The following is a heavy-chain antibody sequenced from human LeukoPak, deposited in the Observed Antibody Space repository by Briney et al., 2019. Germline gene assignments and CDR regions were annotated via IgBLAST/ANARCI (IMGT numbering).Heavy chain of an antibody. D-gene: IGHD3-9*01. J-gene: IGHJ4*02. Sequence: PGGSLRLSCAASGFTFSSYGMHWVRQAPGKGLEWVANIKQDGSEKYLVDSVKGRFTISRDNAKNSLYLQMESLRAEDTAVYYCARVAWHYDVLTGYYPQNYFDYWGQGTLVTVSS. CDR3: ARVAWHYDVLTGYYPQNYFDY. CDR2: IKQDGSEK. CDR1: GFTFSSYG. V-gene: IGHV3-7*04.